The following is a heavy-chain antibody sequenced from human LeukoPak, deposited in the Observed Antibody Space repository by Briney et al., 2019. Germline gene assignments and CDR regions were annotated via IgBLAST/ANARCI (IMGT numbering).Heavy chain of an antibody. V-gene: IGHV3-7*04. CDR2: IKQDGSEK. Sequence: PGGSLRLSCAASGFTFSSYWMSWVRQAPGKGLEWVANIKQDGSEKYYVDSVKGRFPISRDNAKNSLYLQMNSLRAEDTAVYYCARGYDYVWGSYRPDAFDIWGQGTMVTVSS. J-gene: IGHJ3*02. D-gene: IGHD3-16*02. CDR3: ARGYDYVWGSYRPDAFDI. CDR1: GFTFSSYW.